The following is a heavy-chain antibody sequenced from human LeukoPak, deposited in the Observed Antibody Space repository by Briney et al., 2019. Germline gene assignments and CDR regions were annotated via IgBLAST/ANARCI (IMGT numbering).Heavy chain of an antibody. CDR2: INHSGST. D-gene: IGHD6-19*01. V-gene: IGHV4-34*01. CDR3: ARCSIAVAGYYYYYMDV. CDR1: VRSFSGYY. J-gene: IGHJ6*03. Sequence: SETLSLTCAVYVRSFSGYYWSWIRQPPGEGLEWIGEINHSGSTNYNPSLKSRVTISVDTSKNQFSLKLTSVTAADTAVYYCARCSIAVAGYYYYYMDVWGKGTTVTVSS.